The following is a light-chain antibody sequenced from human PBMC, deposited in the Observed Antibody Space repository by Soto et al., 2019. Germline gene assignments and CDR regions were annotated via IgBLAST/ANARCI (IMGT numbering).Light chain of an antibody. Sequence: EIVLTQSPATLSLSPGERATLSCRASQSVSSYLAWYQQKPGQAPRLLIYDASNRATGIPARFSCSGSGTDFTLTISSLEPEYFAVYYCQQRSNWPPITFGQGTRLEIK. J-gene: IGKJ5*01. V-gene: IGKV3-11*01. CDR3: QQRSNWPPIT. CDR2: DAS. CDR1: QSVSSY.